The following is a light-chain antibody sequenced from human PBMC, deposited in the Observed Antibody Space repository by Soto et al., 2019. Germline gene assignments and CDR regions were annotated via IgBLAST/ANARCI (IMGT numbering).Light chain of an antibody. J-gene: IGKJ4*01. CDR1: QSVSSY. CDR2: DAS. V-gene: IGKV3-11*01. Sequence: EIVLTQSPATLSLSPGERATLSCRASQSVSSYLAWYQQKAGQAPRLLIYDASNRATGIPARFSGSGSGTDFTLTIRSLEPEDFAVYYCQQRSNWPPLTFGGGTKVEIK. CDR3: QQRSNWPPLT.